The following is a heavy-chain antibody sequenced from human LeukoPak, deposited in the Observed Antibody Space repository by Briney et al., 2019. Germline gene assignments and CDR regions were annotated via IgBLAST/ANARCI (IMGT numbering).Heavy chain of an antibody. V-gene: IGHV1-8*01. Sequence: SSVKVSCMASGYTHTSYVINWVRQAAGQGLEWMGGMNPNIGNTGYAQKFQGRVTMNRNTSISTAYMELSSLRSEDTAVYYCARELGSWSTHERYYYYYMDVWGKGTTVTVSS. J-gene: IGHJ6*03. D-gene: IGHD3-10*01. CDR3: ARELGSWSTHERYYYYYMDV. CDR1: GYTHTSYV. CDR2: MNPNIGNT.